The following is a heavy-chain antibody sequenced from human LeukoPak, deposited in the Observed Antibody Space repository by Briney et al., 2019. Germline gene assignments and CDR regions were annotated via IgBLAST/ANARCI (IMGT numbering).Heavy chain of an antibody. D-gene: IGHD6-19*01. CDR1: GFTFDDSA. J-gene: IGHJ6*02. Sequence: GGSLRLSCAASGFTFDDSAMHWVRQAPGKGLDWVCLISGDGGDTFYADSVKGRFTISRDNSKNSLYLQMNSLRTEDTAFYYCAKDRLPGGIAVAGTDDGMDVWGQGTTVTVSS. CDR3: AKDRLPGGIAVAGTDDGMDV. V-gene: IGHV3-43*02. CDR2: ISGDGGDT.